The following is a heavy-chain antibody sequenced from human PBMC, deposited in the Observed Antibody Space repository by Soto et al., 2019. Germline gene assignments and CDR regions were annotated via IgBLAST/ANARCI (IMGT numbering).Heavy chain of an antibody. D-gene: IGHD3-22*01. CDR1: EDTFRNYA. V-gene: IGHV1-69*06. J-gene: IGHJ2*01. CDR3: ASTKYDSSAYYYCYLGL. CDR2: IIPIFGTA. Sequence: QVELVQSGAEVKKPGSSVKVSCQASEDTFRNYAISWVRQAPGQGLEWMGGIIPIFGTANYAQKFQGRVTISAGTAANTVYLELSSLRSDVTAVYYCASTKYDSSAYYYCYLGLWGGGTLVTVSS.